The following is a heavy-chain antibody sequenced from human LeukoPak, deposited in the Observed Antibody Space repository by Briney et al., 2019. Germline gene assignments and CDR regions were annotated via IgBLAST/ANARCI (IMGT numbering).Heavy chain of an antibody. CDR3: ARDPEIDYYGSGSYVAFDI. Sequence: GGSLRLSRAASGFTFSSYWMHWVRQAPGKGLVWVSRINSDGSSTSYADSVKGRFTISRDNAKNTLYLQMNSLRAEDTAVYYCARDPEIDYYGSGSYVAFDIWGQGTMVTVSS. J-gene: IGHJ3*02. CDR1: GFTFSSYW. CDR2: INSDGSST. D-gene: IGHD3-10*01. V-gene: IGHV3-74*01.